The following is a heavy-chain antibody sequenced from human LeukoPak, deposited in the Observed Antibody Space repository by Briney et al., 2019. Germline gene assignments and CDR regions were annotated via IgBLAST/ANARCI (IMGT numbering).Heavy chain of an antibody. D-gene: IGHD1-1*01. CDR3: ARDPSQGLERGVDY. J-gene: IGHJ4*02. Sequence: GGSLRLSCAASGFTFSSYSMNWVRQAPGKGLEWVSSISSSSSYIYYADSVKGRFTISRDNAKNSLYLQMSSLRAEDTAVYYCARDPSQGLERGVDYWGQGTLVTVSS. CDR1: GFTFSSYS. V-gene: IGHV3-21*01. CDR2: ISSSSSYI.